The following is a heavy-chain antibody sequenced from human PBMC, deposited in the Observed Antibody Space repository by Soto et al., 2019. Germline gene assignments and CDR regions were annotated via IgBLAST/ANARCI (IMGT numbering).Heavy chain of an antibody. CDR1: GFTVTSGS. D-gene: IGHD3-22*01. CDR2: IYSGGGT. CDR3: ASHPRDSSGYWYYFDY. V-gene: IGHV3-53*01. Sequence: GGSLRLSCAASGFTVTSGSMSWVRQAPGRGLEWVSVIYSGGGTYYAGSVKGRFTISRDNAKNSLYLQMNSLRAEDTAVYYCASHPRDSSGYWYYFDYWGQGTLVTVSS. J-gene: IGHJ4*02.